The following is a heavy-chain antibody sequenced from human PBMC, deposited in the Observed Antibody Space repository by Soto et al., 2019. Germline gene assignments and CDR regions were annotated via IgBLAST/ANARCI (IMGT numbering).Heavy chain of an antibody. CDR2: ISSNGGIA. V-gene: IGHV3-64*01. J-gene: IGHJ4*02. Sequence: GGSLRLSCAASGFIFSNFPIHWVRQAPGKGLEYVSGISSNGGIANYANSVKDRFTISRDNSKNTVYLQMGSVRLEDMAVYYCARALLYCSTASCHFDSWGQGTLVTVSS. CDR1: GFIFSNFP. CDR3: ARALLYCSTASCHFDS. D-gene: IGHD2-2*01.